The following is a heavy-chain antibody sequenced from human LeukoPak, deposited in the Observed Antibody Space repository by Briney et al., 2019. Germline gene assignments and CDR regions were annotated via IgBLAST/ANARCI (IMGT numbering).Heavy chain of an antibody. CDR2: IYYSGIT. J-gene: IGHJ3*02. CDR3: ARSGPAAGRPDAFDI. V-gene: IGHV4-39*07. D-gene: IGHD2-2*01. Sequence: SETLSLTCTLSGGSISSSSFYWGWIRQPPGKGLECIGTIYYSGITYYNSSLKSRVTISVDTSKNQFSLKLSSVSAADTAVYFCARSGPAAGRPDAFDIWGQGTMVTVSS. CDR1: GGSISSSSFY.